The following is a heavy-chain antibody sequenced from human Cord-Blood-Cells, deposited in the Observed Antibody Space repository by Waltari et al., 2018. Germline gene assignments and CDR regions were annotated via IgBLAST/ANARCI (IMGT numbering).Heavy chain of an antibody. V-gene: IGHV1-69*06. D-gene: IGHD2-2*01. CDR1: GGTFSSYA. CDR3: ARDRGIVVVPAAIYYYYYGMDV. CDR2: IIPIFGTA. J-gene: IGHJ6*02. Sequence: QVQLVQSGAEVKKPGSSVKVSCKASGGTFSSYAISWVRQAPGQGLEWMGGIIPIFGTANYAQKFQGRVTITADKSTSTAYMELSSLRSEDTAVYYCARDRGIVVVPAAIYYYYYGMDVWGQGTTVTVSS.